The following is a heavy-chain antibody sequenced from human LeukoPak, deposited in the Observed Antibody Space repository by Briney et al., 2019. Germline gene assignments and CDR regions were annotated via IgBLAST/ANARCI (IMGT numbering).Heavy chain of an antibody. Sequence: SETLSLTCAVSGVSISSSERWIWDRQPPGQGLEWIGEIHRAGRTRYNPSLKSRVTISMDYSKNQFSLKLTSVTAADTAIYYCGKTDIYFNPIDYWGPGSLVTVSS. CDR3: GKTDIYFNPIDY. D-gene: IGHD3-9*01. CDR2: IHRAGRT. J-gene: IGHJ4*02. V-gene: IGHV4-4*02. CDR1: GVSISSSER.